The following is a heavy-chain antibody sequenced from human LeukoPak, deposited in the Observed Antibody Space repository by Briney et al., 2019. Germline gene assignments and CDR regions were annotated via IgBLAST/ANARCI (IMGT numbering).Heavy chain of an antibody. J-gene: IGHJ3*02. V-gene: IGHV3-7*01. CDR3: ARDHIPTYDSSGYYYAFDI. Sequence: GRSLRLSCAASGFNFSSYWMIWVRQAPGKGLEWVANIKQDGSDKNYVDSVKGRFTISRDNAKNSLYLRMNSLRVDDTAVYYCARDHIPTYDSSGYYYAFDIWGQGTMVTVSS. D-gene: IGHD3-22*01. CDR1: GFNFSSYW. CDR2: IKQDGSDK.